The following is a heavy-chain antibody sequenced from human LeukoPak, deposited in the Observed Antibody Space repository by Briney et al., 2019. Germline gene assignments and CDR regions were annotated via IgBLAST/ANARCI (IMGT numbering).Heavy chain of an antibody. CDR2: IIPIFGTA. D-gene: IGHD5-18*01. V-gene: IGHV1-69*13. J-gene: IGHJ4*02. CDR1: GGTFSSYA. CDR3: ARGIQLWLPPDH. Sequence: ASVTVSCKASGGTFSSYAISWVRQAPGQGLEWMGGIIPIFGTANYAQKFQGRVTITADESTSTAYMELSSLRSEDTAVYYCARGIQLWLPPDHWGREPWSPSPQ.